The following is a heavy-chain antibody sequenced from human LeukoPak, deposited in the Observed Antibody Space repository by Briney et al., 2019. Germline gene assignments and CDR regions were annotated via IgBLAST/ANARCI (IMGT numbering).Heavy chain of an antibody. V-gene: IGHV3-53*01. CDR3: ARDRSPYYYDSSGWFY. CDR2: IYSGGST. CDR1: GFTVSSNY. D-gene: IGHD3-22*01. J-gene: IGHJ4*02. Sequence: GGSLRLSCAASGFTVSSNYMSWVRQAPGKGLEWVSVIYSGGSTYYADSVKGRFTISRDNSKNTLYLQINSLRAEDTAVYYCARDRSPYYYDSSGWFYWGQGTLVTVSS.